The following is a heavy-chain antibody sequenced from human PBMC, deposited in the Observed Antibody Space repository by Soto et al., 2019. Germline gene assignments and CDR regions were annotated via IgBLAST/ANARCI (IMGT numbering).Heavy chain of an antibody. CDR1: GFTFSNYA. CDR3: AKVYSIGSYFHDS. V-gene: IGHV3-23*01. J-gene: IGHJ5*01. CDR2: ISAGGGST. Sequence: VGSLRLSCAASGFTFSNYAMGWVRQTPGKGLGWGSAISAGGGSTYYADSVKGRFTISRDHSKNTVLLQFNSLSAEDTAVYYCAKVYSIGSYFHDSWGQGTLVPVSS. D-gene: IGHD3-22*01.